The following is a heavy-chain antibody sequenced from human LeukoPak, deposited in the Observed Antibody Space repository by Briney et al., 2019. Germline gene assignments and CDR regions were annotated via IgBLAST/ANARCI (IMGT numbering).Heavy chain of an antibody. CDR3: ARSRSGAFDI. D-gene: IGHD4/OR15-4a*01. V-gene: IGHV3-74*01. CDR2: INSDGSST. CDR1: GFTFSNYW. Sequence: GGSLRLSCAASGFTFSNYWMHWVRQAPGKGLVWVSRINSDGSSTNNADSALGRFTISRDNAKNTLYLQMNSLRAEDTAVYYCARSRSGAFDIWGQGTLVTVSS. J-gene: IGHJ4*02.